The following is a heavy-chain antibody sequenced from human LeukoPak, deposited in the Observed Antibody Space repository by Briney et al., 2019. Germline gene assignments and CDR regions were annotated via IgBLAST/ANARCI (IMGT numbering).Heavy chain of an antibody. V-gene: IGHV1-69*05. CDR1: GGTFSSYA. CDR3: ATNPYCSGGSCYGSFDY. D-gene: IGHD2-15*01. J-gene: IGHJ4*02. Sequence: SVKVSCKDSGGTFSSYAISWVRQAPGRGLEWMGGIIPIFGTANYAQKFQGRVTITTDESTSTAYMELSSLRSEDTAVYYCATNPYCSGGSCYGSFDYWGQGTLVTVSS. CDR2: IIPIFGTA.